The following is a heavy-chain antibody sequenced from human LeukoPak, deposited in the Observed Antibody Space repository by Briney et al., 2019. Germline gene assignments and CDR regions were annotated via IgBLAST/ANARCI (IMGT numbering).Heavy chain of an antibody. Sequence: GGSLRLSCAASGFTFSSYAMSWVRQAPGKGLEWVSAISGSGGSTYYADSVKGRFTISRDNSKNTLYLQMNSLRAEDTAVYYCARNGYYYDSSGYYYADYWGQGTLVTVSS. D-gene: IGHD3-22*01. CDR1: GFTFSSYA. CDR2: ISGSGGST. CDR3: ARNGYYYDSSGYYYADY. V-gene: IGHV3-23*01. J-gene: IGHJ4*02.